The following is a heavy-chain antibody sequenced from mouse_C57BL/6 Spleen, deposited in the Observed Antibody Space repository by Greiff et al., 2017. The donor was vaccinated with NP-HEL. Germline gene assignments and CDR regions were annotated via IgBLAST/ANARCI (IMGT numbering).Heavy chain of an antibody. J-gene: IGHJ1*03. Sequence: VQLQQSGTELVKPGASVKLSCKASGYTFTSYWMHWVKQRPGQGLEWIGNINPSNGGTNYNEKFKSKATLTVDKSSSTAYMQLSSLTSEDSAVYYCARDGSSYGYFEVWGTGTTVTVSS. CDR2: INPSNGGT. V-gene: IGHV1-53*01. D-gene: IGHD1-1*01. CDR3: ARDGSSYGYFEV. CDR1: GYTFTSYW.